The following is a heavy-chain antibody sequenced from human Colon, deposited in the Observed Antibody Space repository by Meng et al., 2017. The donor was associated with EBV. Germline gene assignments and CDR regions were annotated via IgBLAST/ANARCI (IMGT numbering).Heavy chain of an antibody. D-gene: IGHD3-10*01. CDR1: GGSISSNGYY. V-gene: IGHV4-39*01. CDR2: IYHSGST. Sequence: QLMLQESGTGLLKPSETLSLTCTVSGGSISSNGYYWDWVRQPPGKGLEWIGAIYHSGSTSYNPSLQSRVTMFVDTSKNQFSLMLTSVTATDTAVYYCARRRGGSGRDCWGQGTLVTVSS. J-gene: IGHJ4*02. CDR3: ARRRGGSGRDC.